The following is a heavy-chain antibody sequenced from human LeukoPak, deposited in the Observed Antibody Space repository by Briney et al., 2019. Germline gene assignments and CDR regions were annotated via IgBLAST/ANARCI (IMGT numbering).Heavy chain of an antibody. D-gene: IGHD3-10*01. CDR3: ARRYDSGSYHLPH. CDR1: GCTFTSYD. CDR2: MNPNSGNT. J-gene: IGHJ4*02. V-gene: IGHV1-8*01. Sequence: ASVNVSCKASGCTFTSYDINWVRQAAGQGLAWMGWMNPNSGNTGYVQKFQGRMTMARNSSISTAYMELSSLTSEDTAVYFCARRYDSGSYHLPHWGQGTLVTVSS.